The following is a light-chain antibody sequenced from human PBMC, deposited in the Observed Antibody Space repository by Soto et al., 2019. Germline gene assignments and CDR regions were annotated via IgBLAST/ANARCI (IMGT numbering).Light chain of an antibody. CDR2: LNSDGSH. CDR3: QTWGTGMV. CDR1: SGHSNYA. V-gene: IGLV4-69*02. Sequence: QPVLTQSPSASASPGASVKLTCTLSSGHSNYAIAWHQQQPEKGPRYLMKLNSDGSHSKGDGIPVRVSGSSSGAERYLTGSGLQSEDDADYYCQTWGTGMVFGGGTKVTVL. J-gene: IGLJ2*01.